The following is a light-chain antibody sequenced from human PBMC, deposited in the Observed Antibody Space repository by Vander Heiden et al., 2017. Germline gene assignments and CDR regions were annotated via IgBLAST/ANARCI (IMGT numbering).Light chain of an antibody. CDR2: EDS. CDR3: YSSDSSGNHGV. V-gene: IGLV3-10*01. CDR1: ALPKKY. J-gene: IGLJ2*01. Sequence: SYELTPPPSVPVSPGQTARNTCSGDALPKKYAYWYQQKSGQAPVLVIYEDSKRPSRIPDGFSGSISATMATLTISGAQVEDEADYYCYSSDSSGNHGVFGGGTKLTVL.